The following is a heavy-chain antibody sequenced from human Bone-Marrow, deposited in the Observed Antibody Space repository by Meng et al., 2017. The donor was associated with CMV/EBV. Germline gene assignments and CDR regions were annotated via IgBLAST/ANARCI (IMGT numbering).Heavy chain of an antibody. CDR2: IKSDGSEK. Sequence: GESLKISCAASGFTFSSYWLSWVRQAPGKGLEWVANIKSDGSEKYFVESVKGRFTVSRDNAKNSLYLQMNSLRAEDTAVYYCARDGRRGSSSSVDYWGPGTLVTVSS. CDR1: GFTFSSYW. J-gene: IGHJ4*02. V-gene: IGHV3-7*01. D-gene: IGHD6-6*01. CDR3: ARDGRRGSSSSVDY.